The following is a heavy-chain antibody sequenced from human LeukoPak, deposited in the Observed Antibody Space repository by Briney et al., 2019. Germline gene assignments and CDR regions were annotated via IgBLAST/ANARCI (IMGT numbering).Heavy chain of an antibody. CDR2: IKPDGTEK. D-gene: IGHD2/OR15-2a*01. Sequence: GGSLRLSCAASGFTFSTYWMSWVRQAPGKGLEWVANIKPDGTEKYYVDSVEGRFTISRDNAKNSLYLQMNSLRAEDTAVYYCAKDRRLLSFDYWGQGTLVTVSS. J-gene: IGHJ4*02. CDR3: AKDRRLLSFDY. CDR1: GFTFSTYW. V-gene: IGHV3-7*01.